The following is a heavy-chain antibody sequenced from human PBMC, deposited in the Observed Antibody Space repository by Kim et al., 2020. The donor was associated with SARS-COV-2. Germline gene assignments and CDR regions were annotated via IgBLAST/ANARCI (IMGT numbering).Heavy chain of an antibody. CDR3: ARDNPTQPQYSSGWYLDY. Sequence: GGSLRLSCAASGFTFSSYSMNWVRQAPGKGLEWVSYISSSSSTIYYADSVKGRFTISRDNSKNSLYLQMNSLRDEDTAVYYCARDNPTQPQYSSGWYLDYWGQGTLVTVSS. D-gene: IGHD6-19*01. J-gene: IGHJ4*02. CDR1: GFTFSSYS. V-gene: IGHV3-48*02. CDR2: ISSSSSTI.